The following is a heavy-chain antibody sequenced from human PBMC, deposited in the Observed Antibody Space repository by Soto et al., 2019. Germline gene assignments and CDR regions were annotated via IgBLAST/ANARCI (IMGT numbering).Heavy chain of an antibody. CDR2: ICIVSYK. D-gene: IGHD5-12*01. V-gene: IGHV3-66*01. Sequence: GGSLRLSCEASGFTVSSKYMTWVRQAQGKGLEWVSAICIVSYKKYADSVKGRFTISRDNSRNSLYLQMNSLRAEDTAVYYCARDRRDGYKFDYWGQGTLVTVAS. J-gene: IGHJ4*02. CDR1: GFTVSSKY. CDR3: ARDRRDGYKFDY.